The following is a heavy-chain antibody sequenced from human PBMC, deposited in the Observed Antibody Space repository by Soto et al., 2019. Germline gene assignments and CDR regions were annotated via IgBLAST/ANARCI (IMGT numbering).Heavy chain of an antibody. CDR3: AKDKEGYCSSTSCLDYYYYYGMDV. CDR1: GFTFSSYA. J-gene: IGHJ6*02. CDR2: ISGSGGST. D-gene: IGHD2-2*01. V-gene: IGHV3-23*01. Sequence: GGSLRLSCAASGFTFSSYAMSWVRQAPGKGLEWVSAISGSGGSTYYADSVKGRFTISRDNSKNTLYLQMNSLRAEDTAVYYCAKDKEGYCSSTSCLDYYYYYGMDVWGQGTTVTVSS.